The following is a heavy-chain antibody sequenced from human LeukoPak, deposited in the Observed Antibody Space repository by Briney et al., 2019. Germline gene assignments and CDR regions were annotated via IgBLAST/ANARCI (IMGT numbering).Heavy chain of an antibody. CDR2: INQDGSET. J-gene: IGHJ4*02. CDR1: GFTFRSHW. Sequence: GGSLRLSCAASGFTFRSHWMIWVRQAPGKGLEWVANINQDGSETHYVDSVKGRFAISRDNAWNSLYLQMNSLRAEDTAMYYCARYHVAPGFYFDYWGQGTLVTVSS. D-gene: IGHD6-13*01. V-gene: IGHV3-7*01. CDR3: ARYHVAPGFYFDY.